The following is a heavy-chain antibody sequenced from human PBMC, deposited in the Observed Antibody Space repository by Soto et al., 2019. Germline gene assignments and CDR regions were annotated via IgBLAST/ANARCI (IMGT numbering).Heavy chain of an antibody. J-gene: IGHJ3*02. CDR2: INPSGGST. D-gene: IGHD4-17*01. Sequence: QVQLVQSGAEVKKPGASVKVSCKASGYTFTSYYMHWVRQAPGQGLARMGIINPSGGSTSYAQKFQGRVTMTRDTSTSIVYMDLGRVMSDETALYYCARDLGTTVPRRDGAFYIWCQGTMVTVS. CDR3: ARDLGTTVPRRDGAFYI. V-gene: IGHV1-46*01. CDR1: GYTFTSYY.